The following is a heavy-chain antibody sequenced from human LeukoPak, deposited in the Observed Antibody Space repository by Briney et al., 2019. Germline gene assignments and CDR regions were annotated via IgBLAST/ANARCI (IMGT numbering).Heavy chain of an antibody. CDR3: AKDLMRDRWFGES. D-gene: IGHD3-10*01. CDR1: GFTFSYYG. J-gene: IGHJ5*02. V-gene: IGHV3-30*02. Sequence: GGSLRLSCAASGFTFSYYGMHWFRQAPGKGLEWVAFIRYDGNDKYYADSVKGRFTISRDTSRNTLYLQMNSLRAEDTAVYYCAKDLMRDRWFGESWGQGTLVTVSS. CDR2: IRYDGNDK.